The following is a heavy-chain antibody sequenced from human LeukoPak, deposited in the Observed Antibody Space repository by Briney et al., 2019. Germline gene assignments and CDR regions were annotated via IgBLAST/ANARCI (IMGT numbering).Heavy chain of an antibody. Sequence: TGASLRLSCAGSGFTFTTYAMNWVRQAPGKGLEWLSGTCGSGANTYYADSVKGRFTIFRDNSKNTLYLQMNSLRVEHTDVYYCAKDLRIYRPKYESSSHPFVSWRQGTLVSVSS. CDR2: TCGSGANT. CDR1: GFTFTTYA. D-gene: IGHD6-6*01. J-gene: IGHJ4*02. CDR3: AKDLRIYRPKYESSSHPFVS. V-gene: IGHV3-23*01.